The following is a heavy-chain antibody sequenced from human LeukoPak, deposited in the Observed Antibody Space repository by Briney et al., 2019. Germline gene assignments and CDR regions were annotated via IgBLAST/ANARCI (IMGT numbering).Heavy chain of an antibody. J-gene: IGHJ1*01. CDR3: ARDQGYYHESRGYYHQY. Sequence: GASVKVSCKSSGYTFIDYYLHWVRQAPGQGLEWMGRINPNSGGTNYEQKFQGRVTMTSDTSINTVYMELSRLRSDDTAVYYCARDQGYYHESRGYYHQYWGQGTLVTVTS. CDR2: INPNSGGT. D-gene: IGHD3-22*01. CDR1: GYTFIDYY. V-gene: IGHV1-2*06.